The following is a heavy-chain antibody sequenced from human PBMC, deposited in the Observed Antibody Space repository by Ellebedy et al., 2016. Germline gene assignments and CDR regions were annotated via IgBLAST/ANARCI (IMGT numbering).Heavy chain of an antibody. CDR1: GFPLSTSAVV. Sequence: SGPTLVKPTQTLTLTCTFSGFPLSTSAVVVGWVRQPPGRAPEWLAFIYGNDDKRYSPSLKSRLTITKDTSKNQVVLTLTNMDPVDTATYYCVHRTTVTSVDYWGQGTLVTVSS. J-gene: IGHJ4*02. V-gene: IGHV2-5*01. CDR3: VHRTTVTSVDY. CDR2: IYGNDDK. D-gene: IGHD4-17*01.